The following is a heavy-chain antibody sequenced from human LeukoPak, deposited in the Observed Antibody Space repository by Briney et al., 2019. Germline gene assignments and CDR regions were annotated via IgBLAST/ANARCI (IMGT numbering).Heavy chain of an antibody. Sequence: GGSLRLSCAASGFTFSSYAMHWVRQAPGKGLEWVAVTSYDGSNKYYADSVKGRFTISRDNSKNTLYLQMNSLRAEDTAVYYCARRDPLYDILTGGFDYWGQGTLVTVSS. V-gene: IGHV3-30-3*01. CDR2: TSYDGSNK. CDR1: GFTFSSYA. CDR3: ARRDPLYDILTGGFDY. J-gene: IGHJ4*02. D-gene: IGHD3-9*01.